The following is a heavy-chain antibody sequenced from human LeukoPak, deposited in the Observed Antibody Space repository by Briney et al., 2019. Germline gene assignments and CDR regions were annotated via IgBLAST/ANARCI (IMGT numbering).Heavy chain of an antibody. CDR2: TYGSGSA. D-gene: IGHD2/OR15-2a*01. Sequence: PSETLSLTCTVSGGSISDYYWSWIRQPPGKGLEWTGYTYGSGSANYNLPLKSRVTISVDTSKNQVSLTVNSVTTADTAVYYCARVLSRMGVDDGFDIWGQGTMVTVSS. CDR1: GGSISDYY. J-gene: IGHJ3*02. CDR3: ARVLSRMGVDDGFDI. V-gene: IGHV4-59*01.